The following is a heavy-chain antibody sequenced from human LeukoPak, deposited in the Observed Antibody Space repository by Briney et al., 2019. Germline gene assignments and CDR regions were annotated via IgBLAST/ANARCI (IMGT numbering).Heavy chain of an antibody. CDR2: INAGNGNT. CDR3: ASAFWSGYYLDY. D-gene: IGHD3-3*01. CDR1: GYTFTSYY. Sequence: ASVKVSCKASGYTFTSYYKHWVRQAPGQRLEWMGWINAGNGNTKYSEEFQGRVTISRDTSASTAYMELSSLRSEDTAVYYCASAFWSGYYLDYWGQGTLVTVSS. J-gene: IGHJ4*02. V-gene: IGHV1-3*01.